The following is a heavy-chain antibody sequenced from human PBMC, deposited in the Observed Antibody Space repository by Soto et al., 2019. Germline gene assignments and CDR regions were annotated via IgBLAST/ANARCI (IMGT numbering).Heavy chain of an antibody. CDR2: IYYSGTT. V-gene: IGHV4-31*03. D-gene: IGHD2-2*01. Sequence: SETLSLTCTVSGGSISSGGYYWSWIRQHPGKGLEWIGYIYYSGTTHYNPSLKSRLTISVDTSKNQFSLKLSSVTAADTAVYYCARENCSSTSCYYYYGMDVWGQGITVTVSS. CDR1: GGSISSGGYY. CDR3: ARENCSSTSCYYYYGMDV. J-gene: IGHJ6*02.